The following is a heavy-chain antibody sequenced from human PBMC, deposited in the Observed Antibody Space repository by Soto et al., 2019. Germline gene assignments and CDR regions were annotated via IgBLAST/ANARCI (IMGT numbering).Heavy chain of an antibody. CDR2: IYYSGST. J-gene: IGHJ6*02. D-gene: IGHD3-10*01. CDR3: ARDRQRGNAGMDV. V-gene: IGHV4-59*01. CDR1: GGSISSYY. Sequence: SETLSLTCTVSGGSISSYYWSWIRQPPGKGLEWIGYIYYSGSTNYNPSLKSRVTISVDTSKNQFSLKLSSVTAADTAVYYCARDRQRGNAGMDVWGQGTTVTVSS.